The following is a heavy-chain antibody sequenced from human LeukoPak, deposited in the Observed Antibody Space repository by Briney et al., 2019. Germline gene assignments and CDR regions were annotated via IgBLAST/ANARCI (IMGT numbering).Heavy chain of an antibody. D-gene: IGHD5-18*01. Sequence: GSLRLSCTGFGFTFGDHAMSWVRQAPGKGLEWVGFIRSKGYGGTREYAASVKGRFTISRDDSTSIAYLQMNSLETEDTAVYYCTRGPTQQWLYYGMDVWGQGTTVIVSS. J-gene: IGHJ6*02. CDR3: TRGPTQQWLYYGMDV. CDR1: GFTFGDHA. CDR2: IRSKGYGGTR. V-gene: IGHV3-49*04.